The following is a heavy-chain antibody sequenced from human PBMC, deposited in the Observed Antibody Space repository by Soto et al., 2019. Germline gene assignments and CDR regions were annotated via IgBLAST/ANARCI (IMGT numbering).Heavy chain of an antibody. CDR2: VYYSGST. CDR3: ARHGVVTAALGLFELDY. CDR1: GGSISSHS. D-gene: IGHD2-21*02. Sequence: SETLSLTCTVSGGSISSHSWSWIRQPPGEGLEWIGHVYYSGSTNYNPSLKSRVTISVDTFKNQFSLRLTSVTAADTAVYYCARHGVVTAALGLFELDYWGQGIMVTVSS. J-gene: IGHJ4*02. V-gene: IGHV4-59*08.